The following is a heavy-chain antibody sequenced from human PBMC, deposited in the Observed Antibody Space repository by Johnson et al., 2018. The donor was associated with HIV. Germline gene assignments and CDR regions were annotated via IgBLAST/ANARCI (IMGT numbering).Heavy chain of an antibody. J-gene: IGHJ3*02. V-gene: IGHV3-7*01. Sequence: VQLVESGGGLVQPGGSLRLSCAASGFTFHDYGMTWVRQAPGKGLEWVASIKQDGSETSYVDSVKGRFIISRDNAKNSLFLQMNSLRAEDTAVYYCARRVEGRRSANDAFDIWGQGTMVTVSS. D-gene: IGHD1-1*01. CDR1: GFTFHDYG. CDR2: IKQDGSET. CDR3: ARRVEGRRSANDAFDI.